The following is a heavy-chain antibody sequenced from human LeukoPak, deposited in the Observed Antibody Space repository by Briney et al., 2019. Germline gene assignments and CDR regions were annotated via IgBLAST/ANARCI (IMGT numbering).Heavy chain of an antibody. V-gene: IGHV4-59*02. CDR2: IHSSGSP. J-gene: IGHJ4*02. Sequence: SETLSLTCTVSGGSVSSYYWSWVRQPPGKGLEWIGYIHSSGSPNYNPSLKSRVTISVDTSKNHFSLNLSSVTAADTAVYYCARDPTRTLYFDYWGQGTLVTVSS. CDR1: GGSVSSYY. D-gene: IGHD5-12*01. CDR3: ARDPTRTLYFDY.